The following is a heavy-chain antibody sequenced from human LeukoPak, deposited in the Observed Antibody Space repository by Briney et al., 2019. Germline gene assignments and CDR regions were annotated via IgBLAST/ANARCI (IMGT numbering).Heavy chain of an antibody. J-gene: IGHJ6*03. CDR2: INAANGHT. D-gene: IGHD3-10*01. V-gene: IGHV1-3*03. Sequence: ASVKVSCKTSGYTFTNYAIHWVRQAPGQRFEWMGWINAANGHTKYSQEFQGRITITRDTSATTAYMELSNLRSEDMALYYCARGRGPPNTNRDFYYYYYMDVWGTGTTVTVSS. CDR3: ARGRGPPNTNRDFYYYYYMDV. CDR1: GYTFTNYA.